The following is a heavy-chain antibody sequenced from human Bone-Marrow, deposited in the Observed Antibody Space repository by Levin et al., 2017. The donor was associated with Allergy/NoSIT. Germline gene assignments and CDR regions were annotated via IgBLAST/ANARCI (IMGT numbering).Heavy chain of an antibody. Sequence: GESLKISCAASGFTFFRSWMTWVRQAPGKGLEWVANINHHGSEEVYVNYLKGRFTISRDNSKNSLYLQMNSLRAEDTAVYYCARDPYDNGGFGAFDVWGQGTMVTVSS. CDR1: GFTFFRSW. V-gene: IGHV3-7*01. J-gene: IGHJ3*01. D-gene: IGHD3-22*01. CDR3: ARDPYDNGGFGAFDV. CDR2: INHHGSEE.